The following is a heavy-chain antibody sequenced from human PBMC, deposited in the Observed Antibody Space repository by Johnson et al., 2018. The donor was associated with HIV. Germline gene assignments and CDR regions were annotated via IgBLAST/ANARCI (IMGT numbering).Heavy chain of an antibody. J-gene: IGHJ3*02. CDR2: INQDGREK. Sequence: EQLVESGGGLVQSGGSLRLSCAVSGFTFSSYWMSWVRQAPGKGLEWVANINQDGREKYYVDSVKGRFTIYRDNAKNSLYLQMNSLRAEDTAVYYCARSDITMVRGGAFDIWGQGTMVTVSS. D-gene: IGHD3-10*01. CDR1: GFTFSSYW. CDR3: ARSDITMVRGGAFDI. V-gene: IGHV3-7*02.